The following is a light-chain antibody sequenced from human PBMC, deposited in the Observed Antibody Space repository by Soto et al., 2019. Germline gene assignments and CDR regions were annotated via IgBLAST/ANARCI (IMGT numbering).Light chain of an antibody. V-gene: IGLV1-40*01. CDR2: GNS. J-gene: IGLJ2*01. CDR1: SSNIGAGYD. CDR3: QSYDSSLSGSGVV. Sequence: QSVLTQPPSVSGAPGQRVTISCTGSSSNIGAGYDVHWYQQLPGTAPKLLIYGNSNRPSGVPDRFSGSKSGTSASLAITGLQAEDEADYYCQSYDSSLSGSGVVXGGGTKLTVL.